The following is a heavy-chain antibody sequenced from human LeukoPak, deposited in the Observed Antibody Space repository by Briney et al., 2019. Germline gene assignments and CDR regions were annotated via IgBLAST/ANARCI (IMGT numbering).Heavy chain of an antibody. CDR2: IKQDGSEK. D-gene: IGHD3-9*01. J-gene: IGHJ4*02. Sequence: PGGSLRLSCAASGFTFSSYAMHWVRQAPGKGLEWVANIKQDGSEKYYVDSVKGRFTISRDNAKNSLYLQMNSLRAEDTAVYYCARDAPRGYFDWLADYWGQGTLVTVSS. V-gene: IGHV3-7*01. CDR1: GFTFSSYA. CDR3: ARDAPRGYFDWLADY.